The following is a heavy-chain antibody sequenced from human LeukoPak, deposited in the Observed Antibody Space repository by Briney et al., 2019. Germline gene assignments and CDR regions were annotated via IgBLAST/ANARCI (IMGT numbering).Heavy chain of an antibody. CDR3: ARGHTVLLWFGELLTLDY. Sequence: ASVKVSCKASGYTFTSYGISWVRQAPGQGLEWMGWISAYNGNTNYAQKLQGRVTMTTDTSTSTAYMELRSLRSGDTAVYYCARGHTVLLWFGELLTLDYWGQGTLVTVSS. V-gene: IGHV1-18*01. J-gene: IGHJ4*02. CDR2: ISAYNGNT. CDR1: GYTFTSYG. D-gene: IGHD3-10*01.